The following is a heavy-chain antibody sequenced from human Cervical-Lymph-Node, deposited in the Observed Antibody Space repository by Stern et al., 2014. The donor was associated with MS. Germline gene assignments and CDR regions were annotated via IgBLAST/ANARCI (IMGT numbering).Heavy chain of an antibody. CDR1: GGTFNVYA. Sequence: DQLVESGAEVKKPGSSVKVSCQASGGTFNVYAINWLRQAPGQGLEWMGGIILIFGTANYAQKFQGRVTITADESTRTSSMQLSSLRSNDTAVYYCARDGRHRDNYGLDVWGQGTTVIVSS. CDR3: ARDGRHRDNYGLDV. J-gene: IGHJ6*02. CDR2: IILIFGTA. V-gene: IGHV1-69*01. D-gene: IGHD2-15*01.